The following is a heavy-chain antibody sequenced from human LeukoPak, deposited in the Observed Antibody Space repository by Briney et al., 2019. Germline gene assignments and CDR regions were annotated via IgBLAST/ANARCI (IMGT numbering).Heavy chain of an antibody. CDR2: ISYDGSNK. CDR3: AKGSSGWYKSALDY. D-gene: IGHD6-19*01. Sequence: GGSLRLSCAASGFTFSDYYMSWIRQAPGKGLEWVAVISYDGSNKYYADSVKGRFTISRDNSKDTLNLQMNSLRTEDTAVYYCAKGSSGWYKSALDYWGQGTLVTVSS. V-gene: IGHV3-30*18. CDR1: GFTFSDYY. J-gene: IGHJ4*02.